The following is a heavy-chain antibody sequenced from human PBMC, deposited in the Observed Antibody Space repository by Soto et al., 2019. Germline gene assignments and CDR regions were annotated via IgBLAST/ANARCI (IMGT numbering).Heavy chain of an antibody. CDR1: GGSVSNKTYY. J-gene: IGHJ4*02. Sequence: SETLSLTCSVSGGSVSNKTYYWSWIRQPPGKRLEWVGYVYYSGTTNYNPSLKSRVTISVDLSKNQFSLRLSSVTTADTALYYCARTTAVPNTLRSRYFFDYWGQGTLVTVSS. D-gene: IGHD4-17*01. CDR3: ARTTAVPNTLRSRYFFDY. CDR2: VYYSGTT. V-gene: IGHV4-61*01.